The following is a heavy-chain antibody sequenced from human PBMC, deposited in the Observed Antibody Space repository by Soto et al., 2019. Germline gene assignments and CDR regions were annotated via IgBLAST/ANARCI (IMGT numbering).Heavy chain of an antibody. J-gene: IGHJ4*02. Sequence: QVQLVQSGAEVKKPGASVKVSCEASGYTFTKYGVSWVRQAPGQGLEWMGWISGYNGNTIYAQKFQGRVTLTTDTSTNTTYMELRSLRSDATAMYFCARDLSHRTTNFDYWGQGTLVTVSS. D-gene: IGHD1-1*01. CDR1: GYTFTKYG. V-gene: IGHV1-18*04. CDR3: ARDLSHRTTNFDY. CDR2: ISGYNGNT.